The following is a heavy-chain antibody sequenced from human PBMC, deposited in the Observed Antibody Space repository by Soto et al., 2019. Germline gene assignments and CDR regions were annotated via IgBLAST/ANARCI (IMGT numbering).Heavy chain of an antibody. CDR1: GFTFSSYA. J-gene: IGHJ4*02. D-gene: IGHD3-22*01. CDR2: ISGSGGST. Sequence: GSLRLSCAASGFTFSSYAMSWVRQAPGKGVEWVSAISGSGGSTYYADSVKGRFTISRDTSKNTLYLQMNSLRAEDTAVYNCAKLLYYYDSNVYINRLDYWGQGTLVTVSS. CDR3: AKLLYYYDSNVYINRLDY. V-gene: IGHV3-23*01.